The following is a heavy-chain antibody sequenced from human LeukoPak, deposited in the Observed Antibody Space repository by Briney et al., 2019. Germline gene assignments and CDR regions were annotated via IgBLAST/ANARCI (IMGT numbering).Heavy chain of an antibody. CDR1: GFSFSDYY. D-gene: IGHD3-10*01. CDR2: IFISRSST. CDR3: VRGVRPGDV. V-gene: IGHV3-11*05. J-gene: IGHJ6*01. Sequence: PRGSLRLSCAASGFSFSDYYMSWIRQAPGKGLEWVSYIFISRSSTNYADSLKGGLTISRDNAKKSPYLQMNRLTAEDTAVYYFVRGVRPGDVWGQGTTVTVSS.